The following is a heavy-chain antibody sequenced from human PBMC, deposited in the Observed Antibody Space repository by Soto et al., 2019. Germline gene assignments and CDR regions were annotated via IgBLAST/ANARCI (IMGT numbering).Heavy chain of an antibody. CDR2: IIPIFGTP. V-gene: IGHV1-69*06. CDR3: ASRDGRPEHAFQY. D-gene: IGHD3-3*02. J-gene: IGHJ4*02. CDR1: GGTFRSNA. Sequence: SVKVSCKASGGTFRSNAISWVRQAPGQGLEWMGGIIPIFGTPNYAQNFQGRVTITADKSTSTTYMELSSLRFEDAAVYYCASRDGRPEHAFQYCGQGTLVTVSS.